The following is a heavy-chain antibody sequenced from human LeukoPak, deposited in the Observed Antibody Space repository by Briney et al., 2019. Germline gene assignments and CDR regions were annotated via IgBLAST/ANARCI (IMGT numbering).Heavy chain of an antibody. D-gene: IGHD3-10*01. V-gene: IGHV4-39*07. J-gene: IGHJ4*02. CDR3: AREPYIVRGFDY. CDR1: GGSISSSSYY. Sequence: SETLSLTCTVSGGSISSSSYYWGWIRQPPGKGLEWIGEINHSGSTNYNPSLKSRVTISVDTSKNQFSLKLSSVTAADTAVYYCAREPYIVRGFDYWGQGTLVTVSS. CDR2: INHSGST.